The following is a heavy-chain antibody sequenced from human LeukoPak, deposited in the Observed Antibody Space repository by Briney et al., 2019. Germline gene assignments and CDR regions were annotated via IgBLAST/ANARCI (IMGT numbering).Heavy chain of an antibody. V-gene: IGHV3-7*03. CDR1: GFTFSSYW. J-gene: IGHJ4*02. D-gene: IGHD4-17*01. CDR2: IKQDASEK. Sequence: GGSLRLSCAASGFTFSSYWMSWVHQAPGKGLEWVANIKQDASEKYYVDSVKGRFTISRDNAKNSLYLQMNSLRAEDTAVYYCARVGSSADGDYVGLGYWGQGTLVTVSS. CDR3: ARVGSSADGDYVGLGY.